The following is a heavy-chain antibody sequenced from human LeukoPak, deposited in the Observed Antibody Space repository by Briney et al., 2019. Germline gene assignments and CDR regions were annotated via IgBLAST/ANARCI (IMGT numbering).Heavy chain of an antibody. J-gene: IGHJ4*02. CDR1: GFTFSSYA. D-gene: IGHD4-11*01. CDR3: AREAYSNRQPY. CDR2: ISYDRSNK. V-gene: IGHV3-30-3*01. Sequence: GSLRLSCAASGFTFSSYAMHWVRQAPGKGLEWVAVISYDRSNKYYADSVKGRFTISRDNSKNTLYLQMNSLRAEDTAVYYCAREAYSNRQPYWGQGTLVTVSS.